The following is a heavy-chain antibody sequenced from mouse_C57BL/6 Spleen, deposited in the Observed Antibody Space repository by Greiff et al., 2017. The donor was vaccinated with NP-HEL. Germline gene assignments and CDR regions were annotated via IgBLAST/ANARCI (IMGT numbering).Heavy chain of an antibody. J-gene: IGHJ4*01. V-gene: IGHV5-17*01. CDR2: ISSGSSTI. CDR3: AREDGPYAMDY. CDR1: GFTFSDYG. Sequence: EVMLVESGGGLVKPGGSLKLSCAASGFTFSDYGMHWVRQAPEKGLEWVAYISSGSSTIYYADTVKGRFTISRDNAKNTLFLQMTSLRSEDTAMYYCAREDGPYAMDYWGQGTSVTVSS. D-gene: IGHD2-3*01.